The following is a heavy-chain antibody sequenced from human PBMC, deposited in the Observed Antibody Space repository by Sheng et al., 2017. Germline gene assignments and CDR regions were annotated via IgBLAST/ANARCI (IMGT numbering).Heavy chain of an antibody. Sequence: QVQLQESGPGLVKPSETLSLTCAVSGYSISSGYYWGWIRQPPGKGLEWIGSIYHSGSTYYNPSLKSRVTISVDTSKNQFSLKLSSVTAADTAVYYCARDGWAMYDAFDIWGQGTMVTVSS. CDR2: IYHSGST. V-gene: IGHV4-38-2*02. CDR3: ARDGWAMYDAFDI. CDR1: GYSISSGYY. J-gene: IGHJ3*02. D-gene: IGHD2-2*01.